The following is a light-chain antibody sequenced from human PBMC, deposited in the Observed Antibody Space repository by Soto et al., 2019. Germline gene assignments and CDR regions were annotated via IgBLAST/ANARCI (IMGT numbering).Light chain of an antibody. Sequence: QSVLTQPPSASGTPGQRVTISCSGSSSNIGSNYVYWYQQLPGTALKLLIYRNNQRPSGVPDRFSGSKAGTSASLAISGLRSEDEAYYYCAAWDDSLSGWVFGGGTKLTVL. V-gene: IGLV1-47*01. CDR3: AAWDDSLSGWV. J-gene: IGLJ3*02. CDR2: RNN. CDR1: SSNIGSNY.